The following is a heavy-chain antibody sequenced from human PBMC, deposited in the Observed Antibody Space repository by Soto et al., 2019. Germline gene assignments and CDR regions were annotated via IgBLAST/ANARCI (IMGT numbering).Heavy chain of an antibody. Sequence: QITLNESGPTVVRPTETLTLTCRFSGFSLTTSGVGVGWTRQSPGKAPEWLARIYWDDDKRYSASLKSRRTITKDTSKNPVVLTVSDLDPTDTATYYCAHRVLRTVFGLVTTTAIYFDFWGQGTPVAVSS. CDR1: GFSLTTSGVG. D-gene: IGHD3-3*01. CDR2: IYWDDDK. J-gene: IGHJ4*02. V-gene: IGHV2-5*02. CDR3: AHRVLRTVFGLVTTTAIYFDF.